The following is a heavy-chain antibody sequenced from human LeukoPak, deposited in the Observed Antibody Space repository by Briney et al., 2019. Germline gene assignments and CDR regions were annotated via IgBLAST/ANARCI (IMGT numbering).Heavy chain of an antibody. Sequence: ASVKVSCKASGYTFTGYYMHWVRQAPGQGLERMGWINPNSGGTNYAQKFQGRVTMTRDTSISTAYMELSRLRSDDTAVYYCARSLAAAGPFDYWGQGTLVTVSS. V-gene: IGHV1-2*02. D-gene: IGHD6-13*01. CDR3: ARSLAAAGPFDY. J-gene: IGHJ4*02. CDR2: INPNSGGT. CDR1: GYTFTGYY.